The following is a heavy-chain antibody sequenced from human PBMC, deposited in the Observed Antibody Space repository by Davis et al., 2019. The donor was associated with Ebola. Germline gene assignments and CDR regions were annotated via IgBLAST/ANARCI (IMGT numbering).Heavy chain of an antibody. CDR2: IYYSGST. Sequence: SETLSLTCTVSGDSIGSSSYYWGWIRQPPGKGLEWIGSIYYSGSTYYNPSLKSRVTISVDTSKNQFSLKLSSVTAADTAVYYCARALGYCRFDPWGQGTLVTVSS. J-gene: IGHJ5*02. D-gene: IGHD2-15*01. CDR3: ARALGYCRFDP. CDR1: GDSIGSSSYY. V-gene: IGHV4-39*07.